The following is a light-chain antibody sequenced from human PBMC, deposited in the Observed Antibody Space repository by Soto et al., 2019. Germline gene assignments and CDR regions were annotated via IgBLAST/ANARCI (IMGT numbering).Light chain of an antibody. CDR3: QQRYNNPYT. CDR1: QSISSY. Sequence: DIQMTQSTSSLFSSVGDRVTITCRASQSISSYLTWYQQKPGEAPNVLIYAASSLQSGVPSRFSGSGSGTDYILTTSGRQPQDFATYYCQQRYNNPYTFGQGTRVEIK. V-gene: IGKV1-39*01. J-gene: IGKJ1*01. CDR2: AAS.